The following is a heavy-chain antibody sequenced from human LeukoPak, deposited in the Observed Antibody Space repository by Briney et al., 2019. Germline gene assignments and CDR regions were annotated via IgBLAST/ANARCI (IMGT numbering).Heavy chain of an antibody. CDR1: GFTFSNYE. CDR3: ARDTYYYGSGTYSWFDP. CDR2: ISSSGSTT. Sequence: PGGSLRLSCAASGFTFSNYEMNWVRQAPGKGLEWVSYISSSGSTTYYADSVKGRFTISRDNAMNSLFLQMNSLRAEDTAIYYCARDTYYYGSGTYSWFDPWGQGTLVTVSS. V-gene: IGHV3-48*03. D-gene: IGHD3-10*01. J-gene: IGHJ5*02.